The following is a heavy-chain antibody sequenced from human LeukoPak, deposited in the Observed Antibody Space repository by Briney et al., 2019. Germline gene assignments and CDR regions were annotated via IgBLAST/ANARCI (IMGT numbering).Heavy chain of an antibody. CDR2: ISYTGST. CDR1: GASISSSY. CDR3: ANFLFERGRFDP. V-gene: IGHV4-59*01. Sequence: SETLSLTCTVSGASISSSYWTWIRQPPGKGLEWIGYISYTGSTRYNPSLKSRVSISVDTSKNQFSLKVSSVTAADTAVYYCANFLFERGRFDPWGQGTLVTVSS. D-gene: IGHD1-1*01. J-gene: IGHJ5*02.